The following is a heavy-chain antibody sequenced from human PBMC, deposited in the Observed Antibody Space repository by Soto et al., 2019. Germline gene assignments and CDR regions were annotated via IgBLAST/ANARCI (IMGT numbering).Heavy chain of an antibody. CDR2: ISFSGDST. CDR1: GFTFSTYA. V-gene: IGHV3-23*01. D-gene: IGHD2-15*01. CDR3: ATRHLAYCSGGTCNXFDC. Sequence: PGGSLRLSCAASGFTFSTYAMNWVRQAPGKGLEWISTISFSGDSTYYADSVKGRFTISRDNSKNTLYLQMNSLRAEDTAMYYCATRHLAYCSGGTCNXFDCWGQGALVTVSS. J-gene: IGHJ4*02.